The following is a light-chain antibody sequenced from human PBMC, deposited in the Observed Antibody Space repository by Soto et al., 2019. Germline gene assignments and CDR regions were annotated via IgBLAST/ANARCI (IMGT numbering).Light chain of an antibody. Sequence: EIVLTQSPGTLSLSPGERATLSCRASQSVSGSYLAWYQQKPGQAPSLLIYGASRRATGIPDRFSGSGSGTDFTLTISRLEPEDFALYYCQQYVTSPITFGQGTRLEIK. CDR2: GAS. V-gene: IGKV3-20*01. CDR1: QSVSGSY. J-gene: IGKJ5*01. CDR3: QQYVTSPIT.